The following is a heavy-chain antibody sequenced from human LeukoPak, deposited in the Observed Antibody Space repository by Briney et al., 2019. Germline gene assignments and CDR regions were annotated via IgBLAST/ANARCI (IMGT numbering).Heavy chain of an antibody. J-gene: IGHJ5*02. CDR1: GGSISNYY. D-gene: IGHD5-18*01. V-gene: IGHV4-59*01. CDR2: IYYSGGT. Sequence: SETLSLTCTVSGGSISNYYWSWIRQPPGKGLEWIGYIYYSGGTNYNPSLKSRVTISVDTSKNQFSLKLSSVTAADTAVYYCARHKTRYSSLFDPWGQGTLVTVSS. CDR3: ARHKTRYSSLFDP.